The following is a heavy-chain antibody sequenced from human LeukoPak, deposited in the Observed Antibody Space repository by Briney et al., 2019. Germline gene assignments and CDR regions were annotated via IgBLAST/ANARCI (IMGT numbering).Heavy chain of an antibody. CDR2: ISGSGGST. CDR1: GFTFSSYA. D-gene: IGHD5-18*01. J-gene: IGHJ4*02. CDR3: AKDGGVDTAMASSDYFDY. V-gene: IGHV3-23*01. Sequence: GGSLRLSCAASGFTFSSYAMSWVRQAPGKGLEWVSAISGSGGSTYYADSVKGRFTISRDNSKNTLYLQMNSLRAEDTAVYYCAKDGGVDTAMASSDYFDYWGQGTLVTVSS.